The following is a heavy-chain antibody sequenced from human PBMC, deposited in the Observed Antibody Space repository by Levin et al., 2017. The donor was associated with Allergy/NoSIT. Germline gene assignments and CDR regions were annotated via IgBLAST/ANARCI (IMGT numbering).Heavy chain of an antibody. CDR2: ISSSSYI. D-gene: IGHD3-22*01. Sequence: LSLTCAASGFTFSSYSMNWVRQAPGKGLEWVSSISSSSYIYYADSVKGRFTISRDNAKNSLYLQMNSLRAEDTAVYYCARGALSIERRYSSGYDVLDYWGQGTLVTVSS. CDR1: GFTFSSYS. V-gene: IGHV3-21*01. J-gene: IGHJ4*02. CDR3: ARGALSIERRYSSGYDVLDY.